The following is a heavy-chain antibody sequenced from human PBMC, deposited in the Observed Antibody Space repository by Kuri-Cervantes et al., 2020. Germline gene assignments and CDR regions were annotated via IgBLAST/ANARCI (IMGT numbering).Heavy chain of an antibody. V-gene: IGHV3-30*18. CDR3: AKDGYPDDYGDYSWPNY. D-gene: IGHD4-17*01. CDR1: GFTFSSYG. Sequence: LSLTCAASGFTFSSYGMHWVRQAPGKGLEWVAVISYDGSNKYYADSVKGRFTISRDNSKNTLYLQMNSLRAEDTAVYYCAKDGYPDDYGDYSWPNYWGQGTLVTVSS. CDR2: ISYDGSNK. J-gene: IGHJ4*02.